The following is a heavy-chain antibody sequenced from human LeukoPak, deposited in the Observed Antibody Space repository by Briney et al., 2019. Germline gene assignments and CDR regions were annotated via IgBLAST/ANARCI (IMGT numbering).Heavy chain of an antibody. CDR2: IHYSGFT. D-gene: IGHD3-22*01. CDR1: GGSIRSYH. V-gene: IGHV4-59*08. J-gene: IGHJ4*02. CDR3: SRREDSGTSGYYGL. Sequence: SETLSLTCTVSGGSIRSYHWSWIRQPPGKGLEWIGYIHYSGFTNYNPSLKSRATISVDTSKNQLSLKLNSVTAADTAVYYCSRREDSGTSGYYGLWGQGTLVTVSS.